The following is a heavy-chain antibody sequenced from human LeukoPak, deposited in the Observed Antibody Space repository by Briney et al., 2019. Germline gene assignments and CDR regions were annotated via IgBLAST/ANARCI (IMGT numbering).Heavy chain of an antibody. CDR2: IHYSGSA. D-gene: IGHD5-12*01. V-gene: IGHV4-31*03. J-gene: IGHJ6*02. CDR1: GGSISSGGYY. CDR3: ARVVSGSYGMDV. Sequence: PSETLSLACTVSGGSISSGGYYWSWIRQHPGKGLEWSGYIHYSGSAYYNPSLKSRVTISADTSKNQFSLKLSSVTAADTAVYYCARVVSGSYGMDVWGQGTAVTVSS.